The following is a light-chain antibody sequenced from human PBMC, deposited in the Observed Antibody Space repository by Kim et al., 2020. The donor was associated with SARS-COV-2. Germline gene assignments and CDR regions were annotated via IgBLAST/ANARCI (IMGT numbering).Light chain of an antibody. J-gene: IGLJ2*01. V-gene: IGLV2-23*02. Sequence: SPGQSITISCTGTSSDVGSNYLVSWYQQHPGEAPKLIIYEVSKRPSGISDRFSGSKSGNTASLTISGLQAEDEAHYHCCTYVNNVLFGGGTQLTVL. CDR1: SSDVGSNYL. CDR2: EVS. CDR3: CTYVNNVL.